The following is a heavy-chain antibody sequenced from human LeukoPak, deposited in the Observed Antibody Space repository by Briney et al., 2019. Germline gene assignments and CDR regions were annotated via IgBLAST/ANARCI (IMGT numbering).Heavy chain of an antibody. CDR1: GYTFTGYY. J-gene: IGHJ4*02. D-gene: IGHD5-18*01. V-gene: IGHV1-2*02. CDR2: INPNSGDT. CDR3: ARESGYHFDY. Sequence: ASVKVSCKASGYTFTGYYMHWVRQAPGQGLEWMGWINPNSGDTNYAQKFQGRVTMTGDTSITTAYMELSSLRSDDTAVFYCARESGYHFDYWGQGTLVTVSS.